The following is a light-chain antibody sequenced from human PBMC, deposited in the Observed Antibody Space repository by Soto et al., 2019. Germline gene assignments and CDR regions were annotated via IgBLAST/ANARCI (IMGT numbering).Light chain of an antibody. CDR1: QSVDSN. Sequence: EIVLTQSPGTLSLSPGERATLSCRASQSVDSNLAWYQQKPGQAPRLLIFGASTRATGIPARFSGSGSGTDFTLTISRLEPEDFAVYYCQQYGSSPVAFGQGTKVDIK. CDR2: GAS. V-gene: IGKV3-20*01. J-gene: IGKJ1*01. CDR3: QQYGSSPVA.